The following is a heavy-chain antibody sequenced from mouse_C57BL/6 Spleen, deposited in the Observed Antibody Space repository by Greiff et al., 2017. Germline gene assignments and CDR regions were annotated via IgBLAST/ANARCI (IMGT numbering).Heavy chain of an antibody. Sequence: EVMLVESGEGLVKPGGSLKLSCAASGFTFSSYAMSWVRQTPEKRLEWVAYISSGGDYIYYADTVKGRFTISRDNARNTLYLQMSSLKSEDTAMYYCTRVGGITPLYFDYWGQGTTLTVSS. V-gene: IGHV5-9-1*02. J-gene: IGHJ2*01. CDR2: ISSGGDYI. D-gene: IGHD1-1*01. CDR3: TRVGGITPLYFDY. CDR1: GFTFSSYA.